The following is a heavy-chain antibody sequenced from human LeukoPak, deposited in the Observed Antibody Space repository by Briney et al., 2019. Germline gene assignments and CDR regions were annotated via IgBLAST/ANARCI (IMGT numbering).Heavy chain of an antibody. V-gene: IGHV3-48*01. CDR1: GFTFSTYS. CDR3: ARVYHVYGDYGAYDY. Sequence: PGGSLRLSCAASGFTFSTYSMNWVRQAPGKGLEWVSYISSSSSTIYYADSVRGRFTISRDNAKNSLYLQMNSLRAEGAAVYYCARVYHVYGDYGAYDYWGQGTLVTVSS. CDR2: ISSSSSTI. J-gene: IGHJ4*02. D-gene: IGHD4-17*01.